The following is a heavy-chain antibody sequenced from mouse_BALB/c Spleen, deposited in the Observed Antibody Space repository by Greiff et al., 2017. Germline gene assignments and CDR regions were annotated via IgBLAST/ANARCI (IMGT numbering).Heavy chain of an antibody. D-gene: IGHD1-1*01. Sequence: VQLQQSGPELVKPGASVKMSCKASGYTFTSYVMHWVKQKPGQGLEWIGYINPYNDGTKYNEKFKGKATLTSDKSSSTAYMELSSLTSEDSAVYYCAPITTVVDYAMDYWGQGTSVTVSS. J-gene: IGHJ4*01. CDR2: INPYNDGT. CDR3: APITTVVDYAMDY. CDR1: GYTFTSYV. V-gene: IGHV1-14*01.